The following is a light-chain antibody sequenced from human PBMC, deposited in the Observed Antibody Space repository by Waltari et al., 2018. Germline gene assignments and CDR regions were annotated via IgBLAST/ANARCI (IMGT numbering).Light chain of an antibody. CDR3: AAWDDSLSGLV. Sequence: QSVLTQPPSASGTHGQRVTISCSGRSSNIRSNYVYWYQHLPGSAPKLLIFKNNQRPSGVPDRFSDSKSGTSASLAISGLRSEDEADYYCAAWDDSLSGLVFGGGTKLSVL. CDR2: KNN. J-gene: IGLJ3*02. V-gene: IGLV1-47*01. CDR1: SSNIRSNY.